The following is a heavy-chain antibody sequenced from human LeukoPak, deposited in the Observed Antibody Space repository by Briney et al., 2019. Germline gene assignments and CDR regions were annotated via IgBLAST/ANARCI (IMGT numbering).Heavy chain of an antibody. CDR3: ARDRTVAVAGTFGY. CDR2: ISAYNGNT. J-gene: IGHJ4*02. D-gene: IGHD6-19*01. CDR1: GYTFTSYG. V-gene: IGHV1-18*01. Sequence: GASVKVSCKASGYTFTSYGISWVRQAPGQGLEWMGWISAYNGNTNYAQKLQGRVTMTTDTSTSTAYMELRSLGSDDTAVYYCARDRTVAVAGTFGYWGQGTLVTVSS.